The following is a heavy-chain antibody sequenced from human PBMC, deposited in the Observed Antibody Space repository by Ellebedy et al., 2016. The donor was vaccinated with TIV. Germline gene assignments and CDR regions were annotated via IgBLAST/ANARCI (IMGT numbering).Heavy chain of an antibody. CDR3: ARGDFGVVTRYYFDY. J-gene: IGHJ4*02. V-gene: IGHV4-34*01. Sequence: SETLSLXXAVYGGSFSGYYWTWIRQSPGKGLEWIGEINHSGSINHDPALKSRVTISVDTSKNQFSLKLSSVTAADTAVYYCARGDFGVVTRYYFDYWGQGTLVTVSS. CDR1: GGSFSGYY. D-gene: IGHD3-3*01. CDR2: INHSGSI.